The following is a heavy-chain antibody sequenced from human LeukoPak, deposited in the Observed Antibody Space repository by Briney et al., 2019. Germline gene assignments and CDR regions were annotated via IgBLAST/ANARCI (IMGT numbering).Heavy chain of an antibody. Sequence: PSVKVSCKASGGTFSSYAISWVRQAPGQGLEWMGGIIPIFGTANYAQKFQGRVTITADESTSTAYMELSSLRSEDTAVYYCARYVPPADTSPRWGQGTLVTVSS. CDR2: IIPIFGTA. V-gene: IGHV1-69*13. J-gene: IGHJ4*02. D-gene: IGHD3-10*02. CDR1: GGTFSSYA. CDR3: ARYVPPADTSPR.